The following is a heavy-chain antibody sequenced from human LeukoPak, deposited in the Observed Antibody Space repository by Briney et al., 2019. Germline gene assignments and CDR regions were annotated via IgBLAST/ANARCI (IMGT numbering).Heavy chain of an antibody. CDR1: GFTFRSYS. D-gene: IGHD5-24*01. CDR2: ISSSSSYI. V-gene: IGHV3-21*01. CDR3: ARDRDGDGYEEAFDY. J-gene: IGHJ4*02. Sequence: GGSLRLSCAASGFTFRSYSMNWVRQAPGKGLEWVSSISSSSSYIYYADSVKGRFTISRDNAKNSLYLQMNSLRAEDTAVYYCARDRDGDGYEEAFDYWGQGTLVTVSS.